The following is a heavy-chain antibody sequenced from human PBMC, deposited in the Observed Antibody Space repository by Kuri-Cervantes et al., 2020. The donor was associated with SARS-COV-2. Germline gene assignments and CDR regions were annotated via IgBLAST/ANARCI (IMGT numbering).Heavy chain of an antibody. CDR2: ISSSSSYI. CDR3: ARSLQVVAL. V-gene: IGHV3-21*01. Sequence: GGSLRLSCAASGFTFDDYAMNWVRQAPGKGLEWVSSISSSSSYIYYADSVKGRFTISRDNAKNSLYLQMNSLRAEDTAVYYCARSLQVVALRGQGTLVTVSS. D-gene: IGHD2-15*01. CDR1: GFTFDDYA. J-gene: IGHJ4*02.